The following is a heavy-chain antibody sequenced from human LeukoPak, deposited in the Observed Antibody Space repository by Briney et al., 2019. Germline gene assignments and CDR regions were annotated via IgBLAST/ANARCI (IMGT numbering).Heavy chain of an antibody. D-gene: IGHD5/OR15-5a*01. CDR3: TAGGVYSLSDH. Sequence: GASLTVSCTVSGDTLSELSMHWVRQAPGKGLEWVGGFDPEGGEAIYAQKFQGRLTMTEDTSTDTAYMDLRSLRSDDTAVYYCTAGGVYSLSDHWGQGTQVTVSS. CDR2: FDPEGGEA. CDR1: GDTLSELS. J-gene: IGHJ4*02. V-gene: IGHV1-24*01.